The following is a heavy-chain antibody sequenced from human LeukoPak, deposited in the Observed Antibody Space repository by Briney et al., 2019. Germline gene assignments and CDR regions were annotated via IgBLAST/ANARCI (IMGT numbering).Heavy chain of an antibody. V-gene: IGHV1-46*01. Sequence: ASVKVSCKASGYTFTSYYMHWVRQAPGQGLEWMGIINPSGGSTNYAQKFQGRVTMTRDMSTSTVYMELSSLRSEDTAVYYCARGGPSWVGATTWDAFDVWGQGTMVTVSS. D-gene: IGHD1-26*01. J-gene: IGHJ3*01. CDR3: ARGGPSWVGATTWDAFDV. CDR1: GYTFTSYY. CDR2: INPSGGST.